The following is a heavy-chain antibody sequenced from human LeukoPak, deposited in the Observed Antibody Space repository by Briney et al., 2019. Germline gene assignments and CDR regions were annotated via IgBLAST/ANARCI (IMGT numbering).Heavy chain of an antibody. CDR1: GFTFSSYW. J-gene: IGHJ4*02. Sequence: PGGSLRLSCAASGFTFSSYWVSWVRQAPGKGLEWVANIKQDGSEKYYVDSVKGRFTISRDNAKNSLYLQMNSLRAEDTAVYYCARGDWQLSPLDYWGQGTLVTVSS. CDR3: ARGDWQLSPLDY. V-gene: IGHV3-7*01. CDR2: IKQDGSEK. D-gene: IGHD6-13*01.